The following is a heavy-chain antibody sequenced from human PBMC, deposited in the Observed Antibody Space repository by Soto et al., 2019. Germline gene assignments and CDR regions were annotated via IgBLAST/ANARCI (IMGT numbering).Heavy chain of an antibody. CDR3: AKGHYASGGDAFDD. V-gene: IGHV3-9*01. Sequence: EVRLVESGGGLVQPGRSLRLSCAASGFTFGDYAMHWVRQVPGKGLEWVSGIVWNSDGISYAASVKGRFTISRDNAKNSLYLQMDSLRAEDTALYYCAKGHYASGGDAFDDWGQGTLVTVSS. CDR1: GFTFGDYA. CDR2: IVWNSDGI. D-gene: IGHD3-10*01. J-gene: IGHJ4*02.